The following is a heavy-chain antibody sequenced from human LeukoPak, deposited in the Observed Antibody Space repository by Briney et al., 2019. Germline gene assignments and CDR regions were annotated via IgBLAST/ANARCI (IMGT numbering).Heavy chain of an antibody. CDR2: IYPRDSDT. V-gene: IGHV5-51*01. D-gene: IGHD5-12*01. CDR3: ARTSGYYNLDF. CDR1: GYSFSISW. Sequence: GESLKVSCKGSGYSFSISWIAWVRPMPGKGLEWMGIIYPRDSDTRYSPSFQGQVTISADKSISTAYLQWSSLKASDTAMYYCARTSGYYNLDFWGQGTLVTVSS. J-gene: IGHJ4*02.